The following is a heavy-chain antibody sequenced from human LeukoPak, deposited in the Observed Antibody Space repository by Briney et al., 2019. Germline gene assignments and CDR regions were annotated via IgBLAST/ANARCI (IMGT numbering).Heavy chain of an antibody. CDR2: ISYDGSNK. CDR1: GFTVSSNY. D-gene: IGHD2-21*02. J-gene: IGHJ4*02. Sequence: SGGSLRLSCAASGFTVSSNYMSWVRQAPGKGLEWVAVISYDGSNKYYADSVKGRFTISRDNSKNTLYLQMNSLRAEDTAVYYCAMGSVTVVTEQWGQGTLVTVSS. CDR3: AMGSVTVVTEQ. V-gene: IGHV3-30*03.